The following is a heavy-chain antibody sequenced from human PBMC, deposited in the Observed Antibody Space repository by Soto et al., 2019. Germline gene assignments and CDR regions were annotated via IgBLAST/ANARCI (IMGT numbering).Heavy chain of an antibody. D-gene: IGHD3-10*01. J-gene: IGHJ4*02. CDR1: GFTFRNNA. Sequence: EVQLLESGGGLVQPGGSLRLSCAASGFTFRNNAMNWVRQAPGKGLECVSTISGSGTNTYYADSVKGRFTISRDNARDTLFLQMSGLKFEDTAVYFCAKARFGDGRGFDYWGQGTLVSVSS. CDR2: ISGSGTNT. V-gene: IGHV3-23*01. CDR3: AKARFGDGRGFDY.